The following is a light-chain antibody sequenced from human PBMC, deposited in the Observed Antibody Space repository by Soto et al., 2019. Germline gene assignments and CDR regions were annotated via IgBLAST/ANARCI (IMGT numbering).Light chain of an antibody. CDR2: EVS. CDR1: SDDVGGYDY. J-gene: IGLJ3*02. Sequence: QSALTQPASVSGSPGQSITISCTGTSDDVGGYDYVSWYQQHPGKAPKLMIYEVSNRPSEVSDRFSGSKSGNTASLTISGLQAEDETDYYCQSYDSSNWVFGGGTKLTVL. CDR3: QSYDSSNWV. V-gene: IGLV2-14*01.